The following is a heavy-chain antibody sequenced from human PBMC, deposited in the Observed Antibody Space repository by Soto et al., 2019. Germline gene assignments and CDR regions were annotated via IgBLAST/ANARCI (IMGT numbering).Heavy chain of an antibody. D-gene: IGHD3-3*01. CDR2: IIPRFGTA. CDR3: ASPTREWLPPARDYYYGMDV. V-gene: IGHV1-69*06. J-gene: IGHJ6*02. CDR1: GGTFSSYA. Sequence: QVQLVQSGAEVKKPGSSVKVSCKASGGTFSSYAISWVRQAPGQGLEWMGGIIPRFGTANYAQKFQGRVTITADKSTSTAYMELSSLRSEDTAVYYCASPTREWLPPARDYYYGMDVWGQGTTVTVSS.